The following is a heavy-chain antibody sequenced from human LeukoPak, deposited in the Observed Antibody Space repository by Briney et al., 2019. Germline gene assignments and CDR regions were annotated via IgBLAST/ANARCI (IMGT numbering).Heavy chain of an antibody. CDR3: ESVRGSTLAGTDYFDY. D-gene: IGHD6-13*01. J-gene: IGHJ4*02. CDR1: GGSISSYY. Sequence: SSETLSLTCTVSGGSISSYYWSWIRQPPGKGLEWIGYIYYSGSTNYNPSLKSRVTISVDTSKTQFSLKLSSVTAADTAVYYCESVRGSTLAGTDYFDYWGQGTLVTVSS. V-gene: IGHV4-59*01. CDR2: IYYSGST.